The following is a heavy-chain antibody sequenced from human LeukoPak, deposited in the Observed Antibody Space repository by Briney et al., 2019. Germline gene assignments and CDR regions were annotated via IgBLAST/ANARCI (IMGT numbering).Heavy chain of an antibody. CDR1: GFTFSSHW. V-gene: IGHV3-7*01. CDR3: AREGNYNMDV. CDR2: IKQDGSVK. Sequence: GGSLRLSCAASGFTFSSHWMIWVRQAPGKGLEWVANIKQDGSVKYYVDSVKGRFTLSRDNAKNSLYLQMNSLRVEDTAVYYCAREGNYNMDVWGKGTTVTASS. J-gene: IGHJ6*03.